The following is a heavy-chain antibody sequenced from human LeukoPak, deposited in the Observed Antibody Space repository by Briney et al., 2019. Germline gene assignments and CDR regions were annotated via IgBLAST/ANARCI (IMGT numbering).Heavy chain of an antibody. D-gene: IGHD6-13*01. CDR2: IYYSGST. CDR3: ARQCIAAAGAYYYYGMDV. Sequence: PSETLSLTCTVSGGSISSSSYYWVWIRQPPGKGLEWIGSIYYSGSTYYNPSLKSRVTISVDTSKNQFSLKLSSVTAADTAVYYCARQCIAAAGAYYYYGMDVWGQGTTVTVSS. J-gene: IGHJ6*02. CDR1: GGSISSSSYY. V-gene: IGHV4-39*01.